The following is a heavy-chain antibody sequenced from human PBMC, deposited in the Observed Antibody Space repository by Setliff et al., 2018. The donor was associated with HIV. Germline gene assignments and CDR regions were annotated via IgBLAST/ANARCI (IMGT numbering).Heavy chain of an antibody. CDR2: IYYTGNT. D-gene: IGHD2-2*01. Sequence: PSETLSLTCTVSGGSISSSSYYWGWIRQPPGKGLEWIGIIYYTGNTYYNPSLKSRVTISVDTSKNQFSLKVRSVTAADTAVYYCAKSSRFDSWGQGILVTVSS. CDR3: AKSSRFDS. J-gene: IGHJ5*01. V-gene: IGHV4-39*01. CDR1: GGSISSSSYY.